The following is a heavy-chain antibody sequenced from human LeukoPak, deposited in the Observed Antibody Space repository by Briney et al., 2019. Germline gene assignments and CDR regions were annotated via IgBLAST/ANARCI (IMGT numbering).Heavy chain of an antibody. J-gene: IGHJ4*02. CDR2: IYYSGST. D-gene: IGHD2-21*01. Sequence: PSETLSLTCAVYGGSFSGYYWSWIRQPPGKGLEWIGCIYYSGSTNYNPSLKSRVTISVDTSKNQFSLKLSSVTAADTAVYYCARAFGGNRLWSVIDWGQGTLVTVSS. V-gene: IGHV4-59*01. CDR3: ARAFGGNRLWSVID. CDR1: GGSFSGYY.